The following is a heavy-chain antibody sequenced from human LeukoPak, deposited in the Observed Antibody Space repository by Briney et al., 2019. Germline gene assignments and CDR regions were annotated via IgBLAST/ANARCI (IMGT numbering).Heavy chain of an antibody. V-gene: IGHV4-30-2*01. CDR3: ARGDGYNWAFDY. Sequence: SETLSLTCAVSGGSISSGGYSWSWIRQPPGKGLEWIGYIYHSGSTYYNPSLKSRVTISVDRSKNQFSLKLSSVTAADTAVYYCARGDGYNWAFDYWGQGTLVTVSS. CDR1: GGSISSGGYS. D-gene: IGHD5-24*01. CDR2: IYHSGST. J-gene: IGHJ4*02.